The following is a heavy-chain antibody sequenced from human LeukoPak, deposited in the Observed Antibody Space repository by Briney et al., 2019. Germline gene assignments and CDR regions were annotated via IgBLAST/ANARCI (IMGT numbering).Heavy chain of an antibody. CDR2: IWYDGSNK. V-gene: IGHV3-33*01. Sequence: GGSLRLSCAASGFTFSSYGMPWVRQAPGKGLEWVAVIWYDGSNKYYADSVKGRFTISRDNSKNTLYLQMNSLRAEDTAVYYCAREVPTILSFDYWGQGTLVTVSS. D-gene: IGHD5-12*01. CDR3: AREVPTILSFDY. J-gene: IGHJ4*02. CDR1: GFTFSSYG.